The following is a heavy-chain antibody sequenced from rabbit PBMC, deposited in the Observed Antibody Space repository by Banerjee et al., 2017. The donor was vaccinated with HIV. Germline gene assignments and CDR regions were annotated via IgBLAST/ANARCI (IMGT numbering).Heavy chain of an antibody. CDR3: ARDNYGMDL. V-gene: IGHV1S7*01. J-gene: IGHJ6*01. CDR2: IYPDYGST. Sequence: APGKGLEWIAYIYPDYGSTDYASWVNGRFTISLDNAQNTVFLQMTSLTAADTATYFCARDNYGMDLWGPGTLVTVS.